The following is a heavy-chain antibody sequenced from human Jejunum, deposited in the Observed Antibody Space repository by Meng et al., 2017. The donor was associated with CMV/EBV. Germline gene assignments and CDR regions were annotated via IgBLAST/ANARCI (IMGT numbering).Heavy chain of an antibody. Sequence: CKVSGYTFTDYYIHWVQQAPGKGLEWMGLVDPEDGETLYAEKSQGRVTISADTSTDTIYMELSSLRSEDTAVYFCALGLYTTSWFFDLWGRGTLVTVSS. CDR3: ALGLYTTSWFFDL. CDR1: GYTFTDYY. J-gene: IGHJ2*01. V-gene: IGHV1-69-2*01. D-gene: IGHD1-14*01. CDR2: VDPEDGET.